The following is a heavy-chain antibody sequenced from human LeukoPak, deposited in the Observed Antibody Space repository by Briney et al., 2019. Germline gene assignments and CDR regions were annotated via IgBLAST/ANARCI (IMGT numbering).Heavy chain of an antibody. CDR2: IKQDGSEK. D-gene: IGHD3-10*01. V-gene: IGHV3-7*01. Sequence: PGGSLRLSCAASGFTFSNYWMSWVRQAPGKGLEWVANIKQDGSEKYYVDSVKGRFTISRDNAKNSVYLQMNSLRAEDTAVYYCATPGSTQGLSNFDYWCQGTLVTVSS. CDR1: GFTFSNYW. CDR3: ATPGSTQGLSNFDY. J-gene: IGHJ4*02.